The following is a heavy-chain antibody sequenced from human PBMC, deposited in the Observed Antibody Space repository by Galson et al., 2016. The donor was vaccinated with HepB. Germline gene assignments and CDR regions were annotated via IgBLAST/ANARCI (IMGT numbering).Heavy chain of an antibody. J-gene: IGHJ4*02. V-gene: IGHV3-48*01. Sequence: SLRLSCAASGSTFSSYSMNWVRQAPGKGLEWVSFISSSSNNIYYAQSVKGRFTVSRDNARNSLSLHMNSLRVEDTAIYYCARKRSGSSAAGDFWGQGTVVTVFS. CDR2: ISSSSNNI. CDR1: GSTFSSYS. CDR3: ARKRSGSSAAGDF. D-gene: IGHD3-22*01.